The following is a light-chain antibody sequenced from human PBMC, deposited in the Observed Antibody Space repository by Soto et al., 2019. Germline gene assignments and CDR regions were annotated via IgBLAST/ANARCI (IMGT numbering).Light chain of an antibody. V-gene: IGKV3-11*01. CDR3: QQRSNWPRFT. CDR1: QSVSNY. J-gene: IGKJ2*01. Sequence: EIVLTQSPATLSLSPGERATLSCRASQSVSNYLAWYQQKPGQALRLLMYNASIRATGIPARFSGSGSGTDFTLTISSLEPEDFAVYYCQQRSNWPRFTFGQGTMLEI. CDR2: NAS.